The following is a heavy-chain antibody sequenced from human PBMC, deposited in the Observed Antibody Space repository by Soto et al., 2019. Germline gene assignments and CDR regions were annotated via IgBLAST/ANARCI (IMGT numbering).Heavy chain of an antibody. CDR1: GGSFSGYY. Sequence: SSETLSLTCAVYGGSFSGYYWTWIRQPPGKGLEWIGEINHSGHTNYNPSLKSRVTISVDTSKSQFSLRMSSVTAADTAVYYCAREGEYSYGYFDYWGQGAQVTVSS. CDR2: INHSGHT. J-gene: IGHJ4*02. D-gene: IGHD5-18*01. V-gene: IGHV4-34*01. CDR3: AREGEYSYGYFDY.